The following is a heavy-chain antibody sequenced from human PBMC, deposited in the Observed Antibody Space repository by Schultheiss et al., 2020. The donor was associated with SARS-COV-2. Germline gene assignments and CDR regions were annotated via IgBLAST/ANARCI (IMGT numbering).Heavy chain of an antibody. D-gene: IGHD3-9*01. J-gene: IGHJ4*02. V-gene: IGHV1-69*04. Sequence: SVKVSCKASGGTFSSYTISWVRQAPGQGLEWMGRIIPILGIANYAQKFQGRVTITADKSTSTAYMELSSLRSEDTAVYYCARDHPVLRYFDWLGAYDYWGQGTLVTVSS. CDR2: IIPILGIA. CDR1: GGTFSSYT. CDR3: ARDHPVLRYFDWLGAYDY.